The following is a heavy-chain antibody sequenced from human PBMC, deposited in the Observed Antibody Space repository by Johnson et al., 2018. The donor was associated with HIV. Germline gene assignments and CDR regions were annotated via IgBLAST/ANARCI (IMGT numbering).Heavy chain of an antibody. D-gene: IGHD3-22*01. CDR3: ARGLTMIVVAYAFDI. Sequence: QVQLVESGGGVVQPGRSLRLSCAASGFTFSSYAMHWVRQAPGKGLEWVTLISYDGSNKYYADSVKGRFTISRDNSKNTLYLQMNSLRDEDTSVYYCARGLTMIVVAYAFDIWGQGTMVTVSS. J-gene: IGHJ3*02. CDR1: GFTFSSYA. CDR2: ISYDGSNK. V-gene: IGHV3-30-3*01.